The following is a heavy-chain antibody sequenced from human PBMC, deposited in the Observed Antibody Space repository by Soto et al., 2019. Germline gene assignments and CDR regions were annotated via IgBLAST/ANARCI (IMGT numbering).Heavy chain of an antibody. V-gene: IGHV3-33*01. CDR1: GFTFSSHG. CDR3: AHWGAEKKMDV. CDR2: IWYDGSNK. Sequence: QGQLVESGGGGVQPGRCLRLSCAASGFTFSSHGMHWLRQAPGKGLEWVAVIWYDGSNKYYADSVKGRFTISRDNSKNALYLQLDRLGAEYTAVYYCAHWGAEKKMDVWGQGNTVTVSS. J-gene: IGHJ6*02. D-gene: IGHD7-27*01.